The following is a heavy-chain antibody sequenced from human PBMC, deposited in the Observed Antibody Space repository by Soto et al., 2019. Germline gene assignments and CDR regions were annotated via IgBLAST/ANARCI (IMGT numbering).Heavy chain of an antibody. CDR3: ARGGGVRYDIYYFDS. J-gene: IGHJ4*02. CDR2: ISYDGSNK. D-gene: IGHD1-1*01. CDR1: GFTFSSYA. Sequence: QVQLVESGGGVVQPGRSLRLSCAASGFTFSSYAMHWVRQAPGKGLEWVAVISYDGSNKYYADSVKGRFTISRDNSKNPLYLQMNSLRADDTAVYYCARGGGVRYDIYYFDSWGQGTLVTVSS. V-gene: IGHV3-30-3*01.